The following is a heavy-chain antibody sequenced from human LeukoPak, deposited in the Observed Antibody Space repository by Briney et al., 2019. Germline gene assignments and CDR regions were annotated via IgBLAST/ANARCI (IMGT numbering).Heavy chain of an antibody. V-gene: IGHV3-7*01. CDR2: INEDGSQK. CDR1: GFTFSSYW. Sequence: GGSLRLSCAASGFTFSSYWMSWVRQAPGRGLEWVDNINEDGSQKYYVDSVKGRFTISRDNARNSLYLQMNSLRAEDTAVYYCATDRATQYFDYWGQGTLVSVSS. D-gene: IGHD2-15*01. J-gene: IGHJ4*02. CDR3: ATDRATQYFDY.